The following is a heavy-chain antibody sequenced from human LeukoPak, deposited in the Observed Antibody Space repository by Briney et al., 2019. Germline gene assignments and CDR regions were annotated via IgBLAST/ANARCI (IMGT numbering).Heavy chain of an antibody. CDR1: EFTFSSYA. J-gene: IGHJ4*02. CDR3: AKRGAAAATWLDY. CDR2: ITARGST. Sequence: GGSLRLSCAASEFTFSSYAMNWVRQAPGEGLEWVSAITARGSTYYADSVKGRFTISRDNSKNTLFLQMNSLRAADTAIYYCAKRGAAAATWLDYWGQGTLVTVSS. V-gene: IGHV3-23*01. D-gene: IGHD6-13*01.